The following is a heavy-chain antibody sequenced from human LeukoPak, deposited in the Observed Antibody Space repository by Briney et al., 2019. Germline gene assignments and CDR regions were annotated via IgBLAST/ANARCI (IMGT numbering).Heavy chain of an antibody. V-gene: IGHV1-2*02. J-gene: IGHJ3*01. CDR3: AEMADGAFGV. CDR1: VDTFSGYY. D-gene: IGHD2-8*01. Sequence: ASVKVSCKASVDTFSGYYVHWVRQAPGQRLEWRGWMNPKSGGTNYAQKFQGSVTMTREMSISTAYMELSRLRSDDTAVYYCAEMADGAFGVWGQGTMVTVSS. CDR2: MNPKSGGT.